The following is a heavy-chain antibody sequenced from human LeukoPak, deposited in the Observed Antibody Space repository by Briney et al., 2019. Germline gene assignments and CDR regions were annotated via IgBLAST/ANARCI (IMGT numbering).Heavy chain of an antibody. Sequence: SVKVSCKASGGTFSSYAISWVRQAPGQGLEWMGGIIPIFGTANYAQKFQGRVTITTDESTSTAYMELSSLRSEDTAVYYCATSYSSGWHNWFDPWGQGTLVTVSS. CDR1: GGTFSSYA. J-gene: IGHJ5*02. CDR3: ATSYSSGWHNWFDP. CDR2: IIPIFGTA. V-gene: IGHV1-69*05. D-gene: IGHD6-19*01.